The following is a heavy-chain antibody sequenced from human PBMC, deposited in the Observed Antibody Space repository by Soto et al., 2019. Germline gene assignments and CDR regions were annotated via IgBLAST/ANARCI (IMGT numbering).Heavy chain of an antibody. J-gene: IGHJ6*02. D-gene: IGHD3-22*01. CDR3: ARERNDSSGYYYYGMDV. CDR2: ISYDGSNK. CDR1: GFTFSSYA. Sequence: GGSLRLSCAASGFTFSSYAMHWVRQAPGKGLEWVAVISYDGSNKYYADSVKGRVTISIDNSKNTLYLQMNSLRTEDTAVYYCARERNDSSGYYYYGMDVWGQGTTVTVSS. V-gene: IGHV3-30*04.